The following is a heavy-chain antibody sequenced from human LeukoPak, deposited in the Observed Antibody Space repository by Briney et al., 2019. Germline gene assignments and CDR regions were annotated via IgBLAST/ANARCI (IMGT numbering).Heavy chain of an antibody. CDR1: GYTFTGYY. Sequence: GASVKVSCKASGYTFTGYYMHWVRQAPGQGLEWMGWINPNSGGTNYAQKFQGRVTMTRDTSISTAYMELSRLRSDDTAVYYCARELPIRFVAGISYFDYWGQGTLVTVSS. J-gene: IGHJ4*02. CDR3: ARELPIRFVAGISYFDY. V-gene: IGHV1-2*02. CDR2: INPNSGGT. D-gene: IGHD6-19*01.